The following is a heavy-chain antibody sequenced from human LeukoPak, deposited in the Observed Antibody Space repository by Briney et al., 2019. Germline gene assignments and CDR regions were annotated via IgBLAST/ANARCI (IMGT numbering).Heavy chain of an antibody. J-gene: IGHJ6*03. CDR1: GYSFTSYW. V-gene: IGHV5-51*01. CDR3: ARQRGSWSTYYYYMDV. Sequence: AGESLKISCKGSGYSFTSYWIGWVRQMPGKGLEWMGIIYPGDSDTRYSPSFQGQVTISADKSISTAYLQWSSLKASDTAMYYCARQRGSWSTYYYYMDVWGKGTTVTVSS. D-gene: IGHD3-3*01. CDR2: IYPGDSDT.